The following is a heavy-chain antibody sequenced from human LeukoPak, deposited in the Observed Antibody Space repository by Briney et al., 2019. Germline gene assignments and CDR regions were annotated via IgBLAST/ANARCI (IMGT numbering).Heavy chain of an antibody. V-gene: IGHV4-39*01. CDR3: ARGYSSSWYYAEYFQH. D-gene: IGHD6-13*01. CDR1: GASISSSSFY. J-gene: IGHJ1*01. Sequence: SETLSLTCTVSGASISSSSFYWGWIRQPPGKGLEWLGTIYYSGSTYYNPSLKGRVAIYVDTSKNQFSLMLSSVTAADTAVYYCARGYSSSWYYAEYFQHWGQGTLVTVSS. CDR2: IYYSGST.